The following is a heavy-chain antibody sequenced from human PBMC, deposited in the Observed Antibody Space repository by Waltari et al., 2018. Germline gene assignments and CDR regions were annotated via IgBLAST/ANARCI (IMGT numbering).Heavy chain of an antibody. J-gene: IGHJ4*02. CDR2: MSSSGSTI. Sequence: EVQLVESGGGLVQPGGSLRLSCAASGFTFSNYEMNCVRQAPGKGLEWISYMSSSGSTIYYADSVKGRFTISRDNGKNSLFLQMNSLRADDTAVYYCAAYFEYWGQGTLVTVSS. CDR1: GFTFSNYE. V-gene: IGHV3-48*03. CDR3: AAYFEY.